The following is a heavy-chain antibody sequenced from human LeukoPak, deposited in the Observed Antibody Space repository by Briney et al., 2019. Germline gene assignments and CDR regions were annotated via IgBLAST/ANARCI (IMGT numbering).Heavy chain of an antibody. V-gene: IGHV1-46*01. D-gene: IGHD3-10*01. J-gene: IGHJ4*02. CDR2: INPSGGST. CDR1: GYTFTSYY. CDR3: ARSGLVRGVIIRLALGY. Sequence: ASVKISCKASGYTFTSYYMHWVRQAPGQGLEWMGIINPSGGSTSYAQKFQGRVNMTRDTSTSTVYMELSSLRSEDTAVYYCARSGLVRGVIIRLALGYWGQGTLVTVSS.